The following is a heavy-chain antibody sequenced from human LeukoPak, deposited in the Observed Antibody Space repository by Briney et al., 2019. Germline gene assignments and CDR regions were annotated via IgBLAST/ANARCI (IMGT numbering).Heavy chain of an antibody. D-gene: IGHD3-22*01. V-gene: IGHV3-53*01. J-gene: IGHJ4*02. Sequence: GGSLRLSCAASGFTVSSNYMSWVRQAPGKGLGWVSVIYSGGSTYYADSVKGRFTISRDNSKNTLYLQMNSLRAEDTAVYYCARAEREDDSSGYYFSGWGQGTLVTVSS. CDR1: GFTVSSNY. CDR3: ARAEREDDSSGYYFSG. CDR2: IYSGGST.